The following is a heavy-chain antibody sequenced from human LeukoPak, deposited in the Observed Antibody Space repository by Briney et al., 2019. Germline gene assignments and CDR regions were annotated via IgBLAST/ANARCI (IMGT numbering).Heavy chain of an antibody. CDR1: GGSISSYY. CDR3: ARSAKSGYPDY. Sequence: SETLSLTCTVSGGSISSYYWSWIRRPPGKGLEWIGYIYYSGSTNYNPSLKSRVTISVDTSKNQFSLKLSSVTAADTAVYYCARSAKSGYPDYWGQGTLVTVSS. J-gene: IGHJ4*02. CDR2: IYYSGST. D-gene: IGHD3-3*01. V-gene: IGHV4-59*01.